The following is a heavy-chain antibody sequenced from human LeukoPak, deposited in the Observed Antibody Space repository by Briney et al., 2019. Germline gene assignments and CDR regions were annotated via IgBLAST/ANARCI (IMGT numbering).Heavy chain of an antibody. CDR1: GGSIRSSYYY. Sequence: ETLSLTCTVSGGSIRSSYYYWGWIRQPPGKGLEWVSGISGSGDNTYYADSVKGRFTISRDNSKNTLYVQVNSLGTEDTAVYYCAKDQRWESPHYLDSWGQGTLVTVSS. CDR3: AKDQRWESPHYLDS. V-gene: IGHV3-23*01. J-gene: IGHJ4*02. CDR2: ISGSGDNT. D-gene: IGHD1-26*01.